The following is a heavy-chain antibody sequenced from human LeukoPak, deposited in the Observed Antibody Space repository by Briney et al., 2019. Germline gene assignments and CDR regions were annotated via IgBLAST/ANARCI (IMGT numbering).Heavy chain of an antibody. V-gene: IGHV3-30*02. CDR1: GFTFSSYG. D-gene: IGHD5-12*01. CDR2: IRYDGSNK. Sequence: PGGSLRLSCAASGFTFSSYGMHWVRQAPGKGLEWVAFIRYDGSNKYYADSAKGRFTISRDNSKNTLYLQMNSLRAEDTAVYYCAKDEYGYSGYEGAFGIWGQGTMVTVSS. J-gene: IGHJ3*02. CDR3: AKDEYGYSGYEGAFGI.